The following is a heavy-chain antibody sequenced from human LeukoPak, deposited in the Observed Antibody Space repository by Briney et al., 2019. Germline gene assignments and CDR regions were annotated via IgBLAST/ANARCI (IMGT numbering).Heavy chain of an antibody. V-gene: IGHV3-30*02. J-gene: IGHJ1*01. Sequence: GGSLRLSCAASGFTFSSYGMHWVRQAPGKGLEWVAFIRYDGSNKYYADSVKGRFTISRDNSKNTLYLQMNSLRAEDTAVYYCAKDRSTKVTTSHAEYFQHWGQGTLVTVSS. CDR2: IRYDGSNK. CDR3: AKDRSTKVTTSHAEYFQH. D-gene: IGHD4-11*01. CDR1: GFTFSSYG.